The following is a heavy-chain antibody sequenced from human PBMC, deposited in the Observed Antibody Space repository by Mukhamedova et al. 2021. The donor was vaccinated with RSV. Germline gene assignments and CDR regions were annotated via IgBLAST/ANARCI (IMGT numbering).Heavy chain of an antibody. CDR2: VSSNGGST. CDR3: VKPFTVADQLDS. V-gene: IGHV3-64D*06. J-gene: IGHJ5*01. Sequence: VRQVPGKGLTFVSGVSSNGGSTYYTDSVRDRFTISRDNSRNTVYLQMTSLRPEDTAVYYCVKPFTVADQLDSWGEGTMVTDSS. D-gene: IGHD6-19*01.